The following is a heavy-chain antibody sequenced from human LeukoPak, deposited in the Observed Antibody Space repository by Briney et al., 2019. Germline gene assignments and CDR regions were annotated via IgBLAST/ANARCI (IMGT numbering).Heavy chain of an antibody. J-gene: IGHJ6*03. CDR2: ISSSSSYI. CDR1: GFTFSSYS. CDR3: AKDGAYCSGGSCYYYYYYYMDV. D-gene: IGHD2-15*01. V-gene: IGHV3-21*01. Sequence: GGSLRLSCAASGFTFSSYSMNWVRQAPGKGLEWVSSISSSSSYIYYADSVKGRFTISRDNAKNSLYLQMNSLRAEDTAVYYCAKDGAYCSGGSCYYYYYYYMDVWGKGTTVTVSS.